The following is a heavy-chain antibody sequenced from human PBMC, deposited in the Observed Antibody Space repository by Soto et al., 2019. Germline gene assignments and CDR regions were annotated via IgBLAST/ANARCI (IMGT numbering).Heavy chain of an antibody. CDR3: ARVLGLYYYYYGMDV. V-gene: IGHV1-2*02. CDR2: INPNSGGT. CDR1: GYTFTGYY. J-gene: IGHJ6*02. Sequence: ASVKVSCKASGYTFTGYYMHWVRQAPGQGLEWMGWINPNSGGTNYAQKFQGRVTMTRDTSISTAYMELSRLRSDDTAVYYCARVLGLYYYYYGMDVWGRGTTVTVSS. D-gene: IGHD3-16*01.